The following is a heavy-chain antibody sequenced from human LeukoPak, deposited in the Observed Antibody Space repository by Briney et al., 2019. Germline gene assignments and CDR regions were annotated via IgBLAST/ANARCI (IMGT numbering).Heavy chain of an antibody. D-gene: IGHD2-21*02. Sequence: SVKVSCNASGGTFSSYAISWVRQAPGQGLEWMGRIIPILGIANYAQKFQGRVTITADKSTSTAYMELSSLRSEDTAVYYCATEPKLAYCGGDCYSGFDYWGQGTLVTVSS. V-gene: IGHV1-69*04. CDR1: GGTFSSYA. CDR3: ATEPKLAYCGGDCYSGFDY. J-gene: IGHJ4*02. CDR2: IIPILGIA.